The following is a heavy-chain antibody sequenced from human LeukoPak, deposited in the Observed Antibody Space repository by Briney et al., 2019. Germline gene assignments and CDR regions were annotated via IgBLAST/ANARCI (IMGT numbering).Heavy chain of an antibody. J-gene: IGHJ3*02. CDR2: ISYSGST. CDR1: GVSISSGGYY. CDR3: AREALNLDAFDI. Sequence: SETLSLTCTVSGVSISSGGYYWHWIRQYPGKGLEWIGYISYSGSTYYHPSLKSRVAISVDTSKNQFSLRLSSVTAADTAVYYCAREALNLDAFDIWGQGTMVTVSS. V-gene: IGHV4-31*03.